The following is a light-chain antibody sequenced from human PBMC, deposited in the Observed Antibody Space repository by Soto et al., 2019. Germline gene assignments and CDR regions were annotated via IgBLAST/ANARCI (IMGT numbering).Light chain of an antibody. CDR1: NSNIGSNY. CDR3: ATWADRLSGVV. J-gene: IGLJ2*01. V-gene: IGLV1-47*01. Sequence: QSVLTQSPSASGTPGQRVTISCSGINSNIGSNYVHWYQQFPGTAPKVLIYRNSQRPSGVPDRFSCSKSGISASLAISGLRYEDEADYFCATWADRLSGVVFGGGTKVTVL. CDR2: RNS.